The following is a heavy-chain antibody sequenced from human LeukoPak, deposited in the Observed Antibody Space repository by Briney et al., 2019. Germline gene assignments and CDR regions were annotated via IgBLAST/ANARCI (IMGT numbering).Heavy chain of an antibody. CDR2: IGDRGGRT. Sequence: GGSLRLSCAVPGFTLSNYGMSWVRQTPGKGQGWVEGIGDRGGRTNYADSVEGRFAISRDNPRNTLYLQMNSLRAEDTAVYFCAKRGVVIRVILVGFHKEAYYFDSWGQGALVTVSS. CDR1: GFTLSNYG. J-gene: IGHJ4*02. D-gene: IGHD3-22*01. V-gene: IGHV3-23*01. CDR3: AKRGVVIRVILVGFHKEAYYFDS.